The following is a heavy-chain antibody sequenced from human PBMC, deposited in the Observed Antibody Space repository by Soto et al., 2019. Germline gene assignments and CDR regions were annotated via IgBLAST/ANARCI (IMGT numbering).Heavy chain of an antibody. CDR3: AKDLAPFYDYIWGSYRYPDY. CDR1: GFTFGSYA. J-gene: IGHJ4*02. V-gene: IGHV3-23*01. CDR2: ISGSGGST. Sequence: GGSLRLSCAASGFTFGSYAMSWVRQAPGKGLEWVSAISGSGGSTYYADSVKGRFTISRDNSKNTLYLQMNSLRAEDTAVYYCAKDLAPFYDYIWGSYRYPDYWGQGTLVTVSS. D-gene: IGHD3-16*02.